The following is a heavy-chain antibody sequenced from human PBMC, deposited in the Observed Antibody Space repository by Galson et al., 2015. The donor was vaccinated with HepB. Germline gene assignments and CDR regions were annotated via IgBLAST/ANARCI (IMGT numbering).Heavy chain of an antibody. CDR1: GYTFTGFY. V-gene: IGHV1-2*02. D-gene: IGHD2-2*01. CDR2: INPNSGGT. Sequence: SVKVSCKASGYTFTGFYMHWVRQAPGQGLEWMGWINPNSGGTNYAQKFQGRVTMTRDTSISTAYMELSRLRSDDTAVYYCARAADSQGCSSTSCHPGAWWVIDYWGQGTLVTVSS. J-gene: IGHJ4*02. CDR3: ARAADSQGCSSTSCHPGAWWVIDY.